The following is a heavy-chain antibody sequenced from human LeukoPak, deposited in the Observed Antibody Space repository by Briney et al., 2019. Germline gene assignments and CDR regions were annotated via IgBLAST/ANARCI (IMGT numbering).Heavy chain of an antibody. J-gene: IGHJ3*02. CDR2: INPSGGST. V-gene: IGHV1-46*01. CDR1: GYTFTSYY. Sequence: ASVKVSCKAPGYTFTSYYMHWVRQAPGQGLEWMGIINPSGGSTSYAQKFQGRVTMTRDTSTSTVYMELSSLRSEDTAVYYCARDFGYCSSTSCYNEAASDAFDIWGQGTMVTVSS. CDR3: ARDFGYCSSTSCYNEAASDAFDI. D-gene: IGHD2-2*02.